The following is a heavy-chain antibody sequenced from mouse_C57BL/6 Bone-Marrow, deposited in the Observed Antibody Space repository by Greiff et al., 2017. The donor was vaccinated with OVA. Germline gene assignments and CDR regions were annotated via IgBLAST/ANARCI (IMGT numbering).Heavy chain of an antibody. CDR3: ARRFTTVVAVDY. D-gene: IGHD1-1*01. V-gene: IGHV1-64*01. J-gene: IGHJ2*01. Sequence: QVQLQQPGAELVKPGASVKLSCTASGYTFTSSWVLGVKQRPGQGLEWIGMIHPDSGSTNYNEKFESKATLTVDTSSSTAYMQLSSQTSDDSAVDYSARRFTTVVAVDYWGQGTTLSVSS. CDR2: IHPDSGST. CDR1: GYTFTSSW.